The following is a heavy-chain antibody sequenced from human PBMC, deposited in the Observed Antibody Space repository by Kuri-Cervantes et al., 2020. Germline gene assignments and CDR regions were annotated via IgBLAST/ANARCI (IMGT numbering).Heavy chain of an antibody. CDR3: ARVRVAVAGIIDY. Sequence: GESLKISCAASGFTFSDYYMNWVRQAPGKGLEWVSSISSSSTIYYADSVKGRFTISRDNAKNSLYLQMNSLRAEDTAVYYCARVRVAVAGIIDYWGQGTLVTVSS. V-gene: IGHV3-69-1*01. CDR2: ISSSSTI. J-gene: IGHJ4*02. D-gene: IGHD6-19*01. CDR1: GFTFSDYY.